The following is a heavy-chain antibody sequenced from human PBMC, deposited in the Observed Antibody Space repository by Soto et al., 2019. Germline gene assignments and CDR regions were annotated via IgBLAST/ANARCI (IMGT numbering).Heavy chain of an antibody. D-gene: IGHD6-19*01. V-gene: IGHV3-30*18. Sequence: VQLVESGGGVVQPGRSLRLSCAASGFTFSDYAMHWVRQAPGKGLEWVAVVSHDGRNTHYADSVKGRFTISRDSSKNTVSREMTSLRGEDTAVYCWAKGGRQWLVTSDFNCWGQGALVTVSS. J-gene: IGHJ4*02. CDR3: AKGGRQWLVTSDFNC. CDR1: GFTFSDYA. CDR2: VSHDGRNT.